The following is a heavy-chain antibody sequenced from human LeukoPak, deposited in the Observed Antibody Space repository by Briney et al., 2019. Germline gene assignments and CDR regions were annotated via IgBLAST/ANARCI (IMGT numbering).Heavy chain of an antibody. CDR3: ARQSIAAAGGDGYYYYGMDV. Sequence: SETLSLTCTVSGGSISSSSYYWGWIRQPPGKGLEWIGSIYYSGSTYYNPSLKSRVTISVDTSKNQFSPKLSSVTAADTAVYYCARQSIAAAGGDGYYYYGMDVWGQGTTVTVSS. CDR1: GGSISSSSYY. J-gene: IGHJ6*02. V-gene: IGHV4-39*01. CDR2: IYYSGST. D-gene: IGHD6-13*01.